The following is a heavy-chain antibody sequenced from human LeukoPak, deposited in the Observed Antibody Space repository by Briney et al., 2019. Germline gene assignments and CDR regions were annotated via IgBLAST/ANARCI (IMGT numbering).Heavy chain of an antibody. V-gene: IGHV1-2*02. D-gene: IGHD2-8*01. CDR2: INPNTGGT. CDR1: GYTFTAHY. Sequence: ASVKVSCKASGYTFTAHYIHWMRQAPGRGLKWVGWINPNTGGTEFAQNVQGRVTMTRDTSINTVYMELNRLTSDDTAAFYCAREAADSSVCDFWGQGSLVTVSS. J-gene: IGHJ4*02. CDR3: AREAADSSVCDF.